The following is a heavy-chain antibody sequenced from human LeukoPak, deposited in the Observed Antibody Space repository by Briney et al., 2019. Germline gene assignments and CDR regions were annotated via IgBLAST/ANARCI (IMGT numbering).Heavy chain of an antibody. CDR3: AKSRAKWFGELLPEYFQH. V-gene: IGHV3-23*01. CDR2: ISGSGGST. J-gene: IGHJ1*01. Sequence: GSLSLSCAASGFTFSSYAMSWVRQAPGKGLEWVSAISGSGGSTYYADSVKGRFTISRDNSKTTLYLQMNSLRAEDTAVYYCAKSRAKWFGELLPEYFQHWGQGTLVTVSS. D-gene: IGHD3-10*01. CDR1: GFTFSSYA.